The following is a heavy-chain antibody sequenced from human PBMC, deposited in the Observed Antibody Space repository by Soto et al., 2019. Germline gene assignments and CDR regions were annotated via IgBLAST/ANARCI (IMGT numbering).Heavy chain of an antibody. CDR3: AAVDTAMVPDY. V-gene: IGHV3-30*03. D-gene: IGHD5-18*01. J-gene: IGHJ4*02. CDR2: ISYDGSNK. CDR1: GFTFSSYG. Sequence: QVQLVESGGGVVQPGRSLRLSCAASGFTFSSYGMHWVRQTPGKGLAWVAVISYDGSNKYYADSVKGRFTISRDNSKNTLYLQMNSLRAEDTAAYYCAAVDTAMVPDYWGQGTLVTVSS.